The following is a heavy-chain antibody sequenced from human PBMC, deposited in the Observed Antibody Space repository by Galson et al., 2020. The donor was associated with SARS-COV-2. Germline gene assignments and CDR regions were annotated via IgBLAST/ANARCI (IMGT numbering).Heavy chain of an antibody. CDR1: GFTFSSYS. Sequence: KIGESLKISCAASGFTFSSYSMNWVRQASGKGLEWVSSVSSSSSYKYYADSVWGRFTISRDNAENSLYLQMNSLRAEDAAVYYCARDLRGISPDALDLWGQGTMVTVSS. CDR2: VSSSSSYK. CDR3: ARDLRGISPDALDL. D-gene: IGHD3-16*01. V-gene: IGHV3-21*01. J-gene: IGHJ3*01.